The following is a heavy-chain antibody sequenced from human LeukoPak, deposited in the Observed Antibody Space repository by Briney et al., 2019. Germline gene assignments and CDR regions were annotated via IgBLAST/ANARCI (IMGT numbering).Heavy chain of an antibody. CDR1: GFTFSSYA. V-gene: IGHV3-30*07. CDR2: ISYDGSNK. D-gene: IGHD3-9*01. CDR3: ARDVPPPYYDILTGYSPDFDY. J-gene: IGHJ4*02. Sequence: GGSLRLSCAASGFTFSSYAMHWVRQAPGKGLEWVAVISYDGSNKYYADSVKGRFTISRDNSKNTLYLQMNSLRAEDTAVYYCARDVPPPYYDILTGYSPDFDYWGQGTLVTVSS.